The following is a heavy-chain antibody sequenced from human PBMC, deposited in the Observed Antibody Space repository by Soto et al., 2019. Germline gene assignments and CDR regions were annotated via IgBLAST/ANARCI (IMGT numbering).Heavy chain of an antibody. V-gene: IGHV1-18*01. CDR1: GYTFITYG. CDR2: ISTYNGNT. D-gene: IGHD3-22*01. CDR3: ARGPTDYYDNSANYFLDY. J-gene: IGHJ4*02. Sequence: QVQLVQSAAEVKKPGASVKVSCKASGYTFITYGVSWVRQAPGQALDWLGWISTYNGNTRYAERLQGRVTMTTDTTTNTAYMELRNLRSDDTAVYYCARGPTDYYDNSANYFLDYWGQGTLVTVSS.